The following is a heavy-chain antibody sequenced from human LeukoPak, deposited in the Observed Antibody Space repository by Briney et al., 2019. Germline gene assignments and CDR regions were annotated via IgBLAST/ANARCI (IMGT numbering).Heavy chain of an antibody. CDR1: GFTFSSYA. CDR2: ISGSGGST. V-gene: IGHV3-23*01. J-gene: IGHJ4*02. D-gene: IGHD6-19*01. CDR3: AKDLYLQWLVPFSTGIYFDY. Sequence: GGSLRLSCAASGFTFSSYAMSWVRQAPGKGLEWVSAISGSGGSTYYADSVKGRFTISRDNSKNTLYLQMNGLRAEDTAVYYCAKDLYLQWLVPFSTGIYFDYWGQGTLVTVSS.